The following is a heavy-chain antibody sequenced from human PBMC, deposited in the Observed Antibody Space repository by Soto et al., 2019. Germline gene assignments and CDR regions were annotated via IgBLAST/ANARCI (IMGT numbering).Heavy chain of an antibody. V-gene: IGHV3-23*01. D-gene: IGHD1-1*01. Sequence: EVQLLESGGGLVQPGGSLRLSCAASGFNFNIYAMTWVRQAPGKGLEWVSTISPGGDYTYFADSVKGRVTISRDNSKNTLSLKMNSLRAADTATYFCAKALGNPYYYYYMDVWGTGTTVTVSS. CDR3: AKALGNPYYYYYMDV. CDR2: ISPGGDYT. J-gene: IGHJ6*03. CDR1: GFNFNIYA.